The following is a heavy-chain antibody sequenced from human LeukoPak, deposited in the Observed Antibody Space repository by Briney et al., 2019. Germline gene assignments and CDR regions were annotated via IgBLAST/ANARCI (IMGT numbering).Heavy chain of an antibody. CDR2: IKQDGSEK. Sequence: GGSLRLSCAASGFTFSSYWMSWVRQAPGKGLEWVANIKQDGSEKYYVDSVKGRFTISRDNVKNSLYLQMNSLRAEDTAVYYCARDARIAAAGTLSVRYYYGMDVWGQGTTVIVSS. CDR1: GFTFSSYW. D-gene: IGHD6-13*01. CDR3: ARDARIAAAGTLSVRYYYGMDV. V-gene: IGHV3-7*01. J-gene: IGHJ6*02.